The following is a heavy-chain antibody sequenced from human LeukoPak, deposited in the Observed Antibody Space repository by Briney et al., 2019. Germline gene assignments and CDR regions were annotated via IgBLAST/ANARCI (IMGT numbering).Heavy chain of an antibody. J-gene: IGHJ4*02. CDR3: AREYYYDSSGYFY. V-gene: IGHV4-34*01. CDR1: GGSFSGYC. D-gene: IGHD3-22*01. Sequence: SETLSLTCAVYGGSFSGYCWSWIRQPPGKGLEWIGEINHSGSTNYNPSLKSRVTISVDTSKNQFSLKLSSVTAADTAVYYCAREYYYDSSGYFYWGQGTLVTVSS. CDR2: INHSGST.